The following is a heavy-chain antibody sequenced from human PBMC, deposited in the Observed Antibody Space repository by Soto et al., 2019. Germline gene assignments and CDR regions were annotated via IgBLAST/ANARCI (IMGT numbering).Heavy chain of an antibody. V-gene: IGHV3-11*06. CDR2: ISPKGTYR. D-gene: IGHD2-21*01. CDR3: SRGDGGGLFDL. J-gene: IGHJ5*02. Sequence: QVQLVESGGGLVKPGGSLRLSCATSGFTFSDYYMSWIRQAPGKGLEFVSYISPKGTYRTYADSVKGRFTISRDNAKNSLYLQVNSLRAEDTAVYYCSRGDGGGLFDLWGQGTFVTVSS. CDR1: GFTFSDYY.